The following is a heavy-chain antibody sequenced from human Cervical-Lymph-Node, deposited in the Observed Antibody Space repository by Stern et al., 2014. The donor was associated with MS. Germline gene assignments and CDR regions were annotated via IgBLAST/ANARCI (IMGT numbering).Heavy chain of an antibody. CDR3: VRGVGRYFDWNPAY. D-gene: IGHD3-9*01. CDR2: ISFNSGSI. Sequence: EVQLVESGGGLVQPGRSLRLSCAASGFTFGDSVMHWVRQAPGKGLEWVSRISFNSGSIDYADSVKGRFTISRDNAKNALFLQMNSLRTEDTALYYCVRGVGRYFDWNPAYWGQGTLVTVSS. J-gene: IGHJ4*02. CDR1: GFTFGDSV. V-gene: IGHV3-9*01.